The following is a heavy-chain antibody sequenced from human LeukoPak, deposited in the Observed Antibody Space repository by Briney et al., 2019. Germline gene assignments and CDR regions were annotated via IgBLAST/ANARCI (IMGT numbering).Heavy chain of an antibody. CDR3: ARVRCSSTSCYIFIY. CDR2: INPNSGGT. J-gene: IGHJ4*02. D-gene: IGHD2-2*02. CDR1: GYTFTGYY. Sequence: ASVKVSCKASGYTFTGYYMHWVRQAPGQGLEWMGWINPNSGGTNYAQKFQGGVTMTRDTSISTAYMELSRLRSDDTAVYYCARVRCSSTSCYIFIYWGQGTLVTVSS. V-gene: IGHV1-2*02.